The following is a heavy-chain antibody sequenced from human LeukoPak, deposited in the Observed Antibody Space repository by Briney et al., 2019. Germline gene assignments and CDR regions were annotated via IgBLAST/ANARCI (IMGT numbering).Heavy chain of an antibody. CDR2: ISAYNGNT. V-gene: IGHV1-18*01. D-gene: IGHD2-21*02. Sequence: ASVKVSCTASGYTFTSYGISCVRQAPGQGLEWMGWISAYNGNTNYAQRLQGRVSMTTDTSTSTAYMELRSLRSDDTAVYYCARGKSFCGGDCYIYGMDVWGQGSTVTVSS. J-gene: IGHJ6*02. CDR3: ARGKSFCGGDCYIYGMDV. CDR1: GYTFTSYG.